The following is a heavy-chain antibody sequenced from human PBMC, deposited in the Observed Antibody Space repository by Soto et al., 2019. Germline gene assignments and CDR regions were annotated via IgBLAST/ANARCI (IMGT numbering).Heavy chain of an antibody. CDR3: ARATSSSWPPYYHYGMDF. CDR2: ISGSGGST. V-gene: IGHV3-23*01. Sequence: PGGSLRLACAASGFTFSSYAMSWVRQAPGKGLEWVSAISGSGGSTYYADSVKGRFTISRDNSKNTLYLQMNSLRAEDTAVYYCARATSSSWPPYYHYGMDFWGQGSTVTVSS. CDR1: GFTFSSYA. J-gene: IGHJ6*02. D-gene: IGHD6-13*01.